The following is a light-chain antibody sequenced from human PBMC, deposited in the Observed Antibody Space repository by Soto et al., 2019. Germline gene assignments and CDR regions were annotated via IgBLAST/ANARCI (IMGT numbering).Light chain of an antibody. J-gene: IGLJ1*01. V-gene: IGLV2-14*01. CDR2: DVT. CDR3: SSYTSSGTL. CDR1: SGDVGDYNY. Sequence: QSALTQPASLSVSPGQSITISCTGTSGDVGDYNYVCWYQQYPGKAPKVIIYDVTYRPSGVSNRFSGSKSGNTASLTISGLQADDEADYYCSSYTSSGTLFGNGTKVTVL.